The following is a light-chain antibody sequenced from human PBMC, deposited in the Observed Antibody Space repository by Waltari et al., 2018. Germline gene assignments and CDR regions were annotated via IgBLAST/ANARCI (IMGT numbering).Light chain of an antibody. CDR3: SAWDGGLNTWL. J-gene: IGLJ3*02. Sequence: QAGLTQPPSVSKGLRQTATLPCSGNSKNVGDEGASWLPQHQRHPPKGLSYRNTRRPAGGSESFSASRSGNAASLTMSGLQPGDEADDYCSAWDGGLNTWLFGGGTKLTVL. CDR1: SKNVGDEG. CDR2: RNT. V-gene: IGLV10-54*04.